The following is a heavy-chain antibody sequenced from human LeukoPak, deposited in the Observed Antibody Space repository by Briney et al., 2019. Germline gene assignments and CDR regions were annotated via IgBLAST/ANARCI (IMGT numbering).Heavy chain of an antibody. CDR3: ARGDTQKKWAAATFDP. CDR1: GDSVSSNIVT. J-gene: IGHJ5*02. V-gene: IGHV6-1*01. CDR2: TYYRSKWSN. Sequence: SQTLSLTCAISGDSVSSNIVTWDWIRQSPSGVLEWLGRTYYRSKWSNDYAESVRSRITITPDTSKNQVSLQLNSVTPEDTAVYYCARGDTQKKWAAATFDPWGQGTLVTVSS. D-gene: IGHD6-13*01.